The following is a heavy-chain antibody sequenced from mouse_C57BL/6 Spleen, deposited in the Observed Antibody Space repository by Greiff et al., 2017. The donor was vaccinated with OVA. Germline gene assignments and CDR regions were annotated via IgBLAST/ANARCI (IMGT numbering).Heavy chain of an antibody. D-gene: IGHD1-1*01. CDR1: GFSFTDYY. CDR3: ARDYYGSSYPFDY. J-gene: IGHJ2*01. CDR2: IRNNANGYTT. V-gene: IGHV7-3*01. Sequence: EVKLVESGGGLVQPGGSLSLSCAASGFSFTDYYISWFLQPPGKALLWLGFIRNNANGYTTEYSASMKGRFTIYRDNYQSILYLQMNATRAEDSATYCGARDYYGSSYPFDYWGQGTTLTVSS.